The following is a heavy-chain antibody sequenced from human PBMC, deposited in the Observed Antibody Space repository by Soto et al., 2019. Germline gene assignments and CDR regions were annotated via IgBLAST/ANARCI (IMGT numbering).Heavy chain of an antibody. V-gene: IGHV1-18*01. J-gene: IGHJ4*02. D-gene: IGHD3-22*01. Sequence: QLVQSGSEVKKPGASVKVSCKASGYTFSTYGISWARQAPGQGFEWMGWISPSTGDTNYAQKLQGRVTMTRDTSTSTAYMELRNLRSDDTAVYYCARETHYYNSDDYAVSDYWGQGTLVTVSS. CDR1: GYTFSTYG. CDR2: ISPSTGDT. CDR3: ARETHYYNSDDYAVSDY.